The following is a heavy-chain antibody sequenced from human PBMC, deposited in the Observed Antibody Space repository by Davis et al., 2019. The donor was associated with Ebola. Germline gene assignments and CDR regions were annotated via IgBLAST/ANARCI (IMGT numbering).Heavy chain of an antibody. J-gene: IGHJ4*02. Sequence: ASVKVSCKASGSTFTNYGITWVRQAPGQGLEWMGWSNPRNGNTNYAQNVQGRVTMTTDTSTGTAYMEVGSLRSDDTAGYYCARAQFPTTSDHWGQGTLVTVSS. CDR1: GSTFTNYG. CDR3: ARAQFPTTSDH. CDR2: SNPRNGNT. D-gene: IGHD1-1*01. V-gene: IGHV1-18*04.